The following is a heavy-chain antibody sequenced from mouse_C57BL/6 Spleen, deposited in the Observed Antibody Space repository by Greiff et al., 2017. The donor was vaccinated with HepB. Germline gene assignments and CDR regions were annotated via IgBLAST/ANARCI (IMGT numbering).Heavy chain of an antibody. CDR1: GYSITSGYY. V-gene: IGHV3-6*01. CDR2: ISYDGSN. D-gene: IGHD2-3*01. CDR3: ARDRGYSWFAY. Sequence: EVQRVESGPGLVKPSQSLSLTCSVTGYSITSGYYWNWIRQFPGNKLEWMGYISYDGSNNYNPSLKNRISITRDTSKNQFFLKLNSVTTEDTATYYCARDRGYSWFAYWGQGTLVTVSA. J-gene: IGHJ3*01.